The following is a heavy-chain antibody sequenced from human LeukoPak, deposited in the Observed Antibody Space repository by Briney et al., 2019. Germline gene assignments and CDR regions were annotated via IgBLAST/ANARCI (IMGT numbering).Heavy chain of an antibody. CDR3: SRVNYDFWSGPSGGMDV. Sequence: SETLSLTCTVSGGSISSYYWSWIRQPPGKGLEWIGYIYYSGSTNYNPSLKSRVTISVDTSKNQFSLKLSSVTAADTAVYYCSRVNYDFWSGPSGGMDVWGQGTTVTVSS. D-gene: IGHD3-3*01. J-gene: IGHJ6*02. CDR1: GGSISSYY. CDR2: IYYSGST. V-gene: IGHV4-59*01.